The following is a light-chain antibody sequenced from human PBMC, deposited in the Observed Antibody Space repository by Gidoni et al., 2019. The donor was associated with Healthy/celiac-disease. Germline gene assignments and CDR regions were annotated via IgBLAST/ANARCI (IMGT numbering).Light chain of an antibody. CDR2: GHS. V-gene: IGLV1-40*01. CDR3: QSYDSSLSGYV. CDR1: SSNIGAGYD. J-gene: IGLJ1*01. Sequence: QSVLTQRPSVSWAPGQRVTISCTGSSSNIGAGYDVHWYQQLPGTAPKLLIYGHSNRPSGVPDRFSGSKFGTSASLASTGLQAEDEADYYCQSYDSSLSGYVFGTGTKVTV.